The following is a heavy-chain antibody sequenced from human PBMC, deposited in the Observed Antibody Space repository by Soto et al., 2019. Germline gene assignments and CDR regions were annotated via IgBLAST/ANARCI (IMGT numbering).Heavy chain of an antibody. CDR2: IYYSGST. CDR1: GGSISSGGYY. D-gene: IGHD4-17*01. J-gene: IGHJ4*02. CDR3: ARQSVTLGYYFDY. V-gene: IGHV4-31*03. Sequence: PSETLSLTCTVSGGSISSGGYYWSWIRQHPGKGLEWIGYIYYSGSTYYNPSLKSRVTISVDTSKNQFSLKLSSVTAADTAVYYCARQSVTLGYYFDYWGQGTLVTVSS.